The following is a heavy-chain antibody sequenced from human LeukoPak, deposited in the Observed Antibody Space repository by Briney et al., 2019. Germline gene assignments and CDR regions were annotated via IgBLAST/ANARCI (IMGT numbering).Heavy chain of an antibody. CDR2: IYYSGST. CDR1: GGSISSSSYY. J-gene: IGHJ6*03. Sequence: PSETLSLTCTVSGGSISSSSYYWGWIRQPPGKGLEWIGSIYYSGSTYYNPSLKSRFTISVDTSKNQFSLKLSSVTAADTAVYYCARGVFGVGIDSSSSSYYYYMDVWGKGTTVTVSS. V-gene: IGHV4-39*07. D-gene: IGHD6-6*01. CDR3: ARGVFGVGIDSSSSSYYYYMDV.